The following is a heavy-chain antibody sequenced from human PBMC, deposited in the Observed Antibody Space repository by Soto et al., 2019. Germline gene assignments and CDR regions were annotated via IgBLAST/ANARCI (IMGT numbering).Heavy chain of an antibody. CDR3: ARPKGTYSSGYYYFDF. CDR2: IIPLFGTA. CDR1: GGTFSTYA. Sequence: QVQLEQSGGEVKQPGSSVRVSCKTSGGTFSTYAINWVRQAPGQGLEWMGAIIPLFGTADYSQKVQGRVTITADESTSTAYMELSSLRFDDTAVYFFARPKGTYSSGYYYFDFWGQGTLVTVS. D-gene: IGHD6-19*01. J-gene: IGHJ4*02. V-gene: IGHV1-69*01.